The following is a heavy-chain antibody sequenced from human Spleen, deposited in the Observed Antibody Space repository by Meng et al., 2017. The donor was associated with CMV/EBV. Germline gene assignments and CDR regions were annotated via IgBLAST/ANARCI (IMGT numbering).Heavy chain of an antibody. V-gene: IGHV1-18*01. CDR3: ARDSDGYNYVRRFDY. CDR1: GYTFTSYD. D-gene: IGHD5-24*01. CDR2: ISAYNGNT. Sequence: SVKVSCKASGYTFTSYDINWVRQAPGQGLERMGWISAYNGNTNYAQKLQGRVTMTTDTSTSTAYMELRSLRSDDTAVYYCARDSDGYNYVRRFDYWGQGTLVTVSS. J-gene: IGHJ4*02.